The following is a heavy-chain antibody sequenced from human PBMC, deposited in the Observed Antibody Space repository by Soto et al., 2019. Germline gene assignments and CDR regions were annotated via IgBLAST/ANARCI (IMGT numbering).Heavy chain of an antibody. D-gene: IGHD3-22*01. J-gene: IGHJ4*02. CDR2: ITGGGDST. CDR3: AQWHIHNFDRLGYSGLDY. CDR1: GFSFSEHA. V-gene: IGHV3-23*01. Sequence: GRALSHPCVASGFSFSEHAMTWVRQAPGKGLEWVSAITGGGDSTHYADSVKGRFTISRDNSKNTLYLQMSSVRVEDTAAYYCAQWHIHNFDRLGYSGLDYWGQGTQVTVS.